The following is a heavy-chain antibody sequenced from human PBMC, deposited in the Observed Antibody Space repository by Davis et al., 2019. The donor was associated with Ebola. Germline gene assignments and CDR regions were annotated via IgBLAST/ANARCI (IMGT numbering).Heavy chain of an antibody. D-gene: IGHD6-19*01. Sequence: AASVKVSCKASGGTFSSYAISWVRQAPGQRLEWMGWINAGDGKIIYSENFQGRLTITRDTSATTAYMELSSLRSEDTAAYYCARGRTVTGTRGLSWFDPWGQGALVTVSS. V-gene: IGHV1-3*01. CDR3: ARGRTVTGTRGLSWFDP. CDR1: GGTFSSYA. CDR2: INAGDGKI. J-gene: IGHJ5*02.